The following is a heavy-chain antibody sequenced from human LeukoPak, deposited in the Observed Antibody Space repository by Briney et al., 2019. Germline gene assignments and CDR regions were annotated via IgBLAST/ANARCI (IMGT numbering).Heavy chain of an antibody. CDR1: GFTFDDYG. CDR3: ARAALFGVVVITRDYYYMDV. CDR2: INWNGGST. V-gene: IGHV3-20*04. J-gene: IGHJ6*03. Sequence: GGSLRLSCAASGFTFDDYGMSWVRQAPGKGLEWVSGINWNGGSTGYADSVKGRFTISRDNAKNSLYLQMNSLRAEDTALYYCARAALFGVVVITRDYYYMDVWGKGTTVTVSS. D-gene: IGHD3-3*01.